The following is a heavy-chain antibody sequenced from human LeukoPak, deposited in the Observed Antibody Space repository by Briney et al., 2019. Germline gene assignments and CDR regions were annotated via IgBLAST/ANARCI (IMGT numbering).Heavy chain of an antibody. D-gene: IGHD2-21*02. CDR1: EFSVGSNY. CDR3: AKDFVVVPGNVNYFDY. J-gene: IGHJ4*02. Sequence: GGSLRLSCAASEFSVGSNYMTWVRQAPGKGLEWVSLIYSGGSTYYADSVKGRFTISRDNSKNTLYLQMNSLRAEDTAVYYCAKDFVVVPGNVNYFDYWGQGTLVTVSS. CDR2: IYSGGST. V-gene: IGHV3-66*01.